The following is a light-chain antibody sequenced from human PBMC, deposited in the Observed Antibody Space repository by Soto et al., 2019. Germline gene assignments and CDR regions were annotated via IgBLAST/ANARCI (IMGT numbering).Light chain of an antibody. CDR2: DVS. Sequence: QSALTQPRSVSGSPGQSVTISCTGTSSDVGDFNYVSRYQQHPGKAPKLMIYDVSKRPSGVPDRFSGSKSGNTASLTISGLQAEDEADYYCCSYAGSYTFVYVFGSGTKVTVL. J-gene: IGLJ1*01. CDR3: CSYAGSYTFVYV. V-gene: IGLV2-11*01. CDR1: SSDVGDFNY.